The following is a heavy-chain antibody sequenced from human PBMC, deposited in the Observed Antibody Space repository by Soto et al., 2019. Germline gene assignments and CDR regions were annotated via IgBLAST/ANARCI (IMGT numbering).Heavy chain of an antibody. Sequence: SETLSLTCTVSGGSVSSGSYYWSWIRQPPGKGLEWIGYIYYSGSTNCNLSLKSRVTISVDTSKNQFSVKLSSVTAADTAVYCCARESKVRDPYGNYYNTMDVWGQGTTVTVPS. CDR1: GGSVSSGSYY. CDR2: IYYSGST. D-gene: IGHD3-10*01. CDR3: ARESKVRDPYGNYYNTMDV. V-gene: IGHV4-61*01. J-gene: IGHJ6*02.